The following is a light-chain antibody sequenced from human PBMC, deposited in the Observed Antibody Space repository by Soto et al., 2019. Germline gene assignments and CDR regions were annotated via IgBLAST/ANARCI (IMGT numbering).Light chain of an antibody. V-gene: IGLV2-14*03. CDR1: TSDIGGYNY. Sequence: QPASVSGSPGQSITISCTGTTSDIGGYNYVSWYQQHPGKAPKLMIYDVVTRPSGVSNRFSGSKSGNTASLTISGLQTDDEADYYCSSHSSSSPVLFGGGTQLTVL. CDR3: SSHSSSSPVL. CDR2: DVV. J-gene: IGLJ7*01.